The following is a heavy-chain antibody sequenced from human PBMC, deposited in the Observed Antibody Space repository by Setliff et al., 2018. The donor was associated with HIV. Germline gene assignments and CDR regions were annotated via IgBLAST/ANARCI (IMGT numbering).Heavy chain of an antibody. Sequence: GASVKVSCKASGYTFTGYYMHWVRQAPGQGLEWMGWINPNSGGTNYAQKFQGWVTMNRDTSISTAYMELSRLRSDDTAVYYCARGWNYRDYYYYGMDVWGQGTTVTVSS. CDR1: GYTFTGYY. V-gene: IGHV1-2*04. CDR3: ARGWNYRDYYYYGMDV. J-gene: IGHJ6*02. D-gene: IGHD1-7*01. CDR2: INPNSGGT.